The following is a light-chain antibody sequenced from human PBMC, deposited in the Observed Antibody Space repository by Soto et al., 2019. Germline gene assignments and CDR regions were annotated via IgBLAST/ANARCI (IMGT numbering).Light chain of an antibody. CDR3: QQYYTTPPT. Sequence: DIVMTQSPESLTVSLGERATLNCKSSQNLLYSSNNKNFLAWYQQKPGQPPKLLIYWASTRESGVPDRFSGSGSGTDFTLTISSLQAEDVAVYYCQQYYTTPPTFGQGTELEIK. CDR1: QNLLYSSNNKNF. CDR2: WAS. V-gene: IGKV4-1*01. J-gene: IGKJ2*01.